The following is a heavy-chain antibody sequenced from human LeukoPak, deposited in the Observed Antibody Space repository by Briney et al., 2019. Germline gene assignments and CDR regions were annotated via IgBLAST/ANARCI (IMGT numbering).Heavy chain of an antibody. CDR1: GYGFTTYW. CDR2: IYPGDSDT. V-gene: IGHV5-51*01. Sequence: GESLKISCKGSGYGFTTYWIAWVRQMPGKGLEWMGIIYPGDSDTRYSPSFQGQVTISADKSINTAYLQWSSLKASDTAMYYCARLCSGNYYKVYFDYWGQGTLVTVSS. D-gene: IGHD3-10*01. J-gene: IGHJ4*02. CDR3: ARLCSGNYYKVYFDY.